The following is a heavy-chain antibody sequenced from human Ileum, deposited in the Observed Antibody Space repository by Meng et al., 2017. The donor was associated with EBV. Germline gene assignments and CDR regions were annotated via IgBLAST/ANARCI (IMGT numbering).Heavy chain of an antibody. CDR2: ISSSGSTI. CDR1: GFTFSDYY. V-gene: IGHV3-11*01. CDR3: ARDLDDYDYYYGMDV. D-gene: IGHD5-24*01. Sequence: QVQVVEFGGVCGKPGGSLRLSCAASGFTFSDYYMSWIRQAPGKGLEWVSYISSSGSTIYYADSVKGRFTISRDNAKNSLYLQMNSLRAEDTAVYYCARDLDDYDYYYGMDVWGQGTTVTVSS. J-gene: IGHJ6*02.